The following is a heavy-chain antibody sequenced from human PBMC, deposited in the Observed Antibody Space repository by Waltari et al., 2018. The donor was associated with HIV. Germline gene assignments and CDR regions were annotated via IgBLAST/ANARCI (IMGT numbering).Heavy chain of an antibody. Sequence: EVQLVESGGGLVQPGGSLSLSCPASGFPFSSHWICWVPQAPGKGLEWVANIKQDGSEKYYVDSVNGRFTISRDNAENSLYLQMNSLRAEDTAVYYCARGGFYGSGSKVNWGQGTLVTVSS. V-gene: IGHV3-7*04. J-gene: IGHJ4*02. CDR2: IKQDGSEK. CDR3: ARGGFYGSGSKVN. CDR1: GFPFSSHW. D-gene: IGHD3-10*01.